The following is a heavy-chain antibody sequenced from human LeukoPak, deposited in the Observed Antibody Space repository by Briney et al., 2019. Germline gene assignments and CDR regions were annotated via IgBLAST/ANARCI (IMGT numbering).Heavy chain of an antibody. V-gene: IGHV3-7*01. CDR1: GFTFSSYS. Sequence: GGSLRLSCAASGFTFSSYSMNWVRQAPGKGLEWVANIRQDGSEIYYVDSVKGRFTISRDNAKNTLYLQMDSLRADDTAVYYCATAGNYRFDYWGQGTLVTVSS. CDR2: IRQDGSEI. CDR3: ATAGNYRFDY. J-gene: IGHJ4*02. D-gene: IGHD1-7*01.